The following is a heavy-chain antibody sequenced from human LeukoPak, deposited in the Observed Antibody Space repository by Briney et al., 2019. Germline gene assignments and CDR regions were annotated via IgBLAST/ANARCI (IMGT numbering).Heavy chain of an antibody. V-gene: IGHV4-59*05. D-gene: IGHD3-16*01. J-gene: IGHJ5*02. CDR1: GGSISSYY. CDR2: IYYSGST. CDR3: ARREGIGGEWFDP. Sequence: PSETLSLTCTVSGGSISSYYWSWIRQPPGKGLEWIGSIYYSGSTYYNPSLKSRVTISVDTSKNQFSLKLSSVTAADTAVYYCARREGIGGEWFDPWGQGTLVTVSS.